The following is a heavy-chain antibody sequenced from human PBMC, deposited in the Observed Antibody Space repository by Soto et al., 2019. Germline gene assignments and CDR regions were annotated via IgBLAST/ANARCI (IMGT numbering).Heavy chain of an antibody. CDR3: ARDSGPPYYDSSGYYSAWFDP. V-gene: IGHV4-31*03. Sequence: QVQLQESGPGLVKPSQTLSLTCTVSGGSISSGGYYWSWIRQHPGKGLEWIGYIYYSGSTYYNPYLKSRVTISVDTSKNQFSLKLSSVTAADTAVYYCARDSGPPYYDSSGYYSAWFDPWGQGTLVTVSS. D-gene: IGHD3-22*01. CDR1: GGSISSGGYY. CDR2: IYYSGST. J-gene: IGHJ5*02.